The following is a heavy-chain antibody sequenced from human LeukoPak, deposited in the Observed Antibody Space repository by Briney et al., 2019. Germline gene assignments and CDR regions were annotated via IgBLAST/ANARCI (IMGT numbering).Heavy chain of an antibody. J-gene: IGHJ4*02. D-gene: IGHD6-19*01. CDR1: GFTFGDYA. V-gene: IGHV3-49*03. CDR2: MRSKAYGGTT. Sequence: GGSLRLSCTASGFTFGDYAMSWFRQAPGKGLEWVGFMRSKAYGGTTEYAASVKGRFTISRDDSKSIAYLQMNSLRAEDTAVYYCAREISSGWYQYYFDYWGQGTLVTVSS. CDR3: AREISSGWYQYYFDY.